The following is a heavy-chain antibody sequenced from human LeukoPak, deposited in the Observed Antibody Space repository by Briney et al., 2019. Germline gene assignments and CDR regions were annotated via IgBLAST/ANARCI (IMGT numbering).Heavy chain of an antibody. J-gene: IGHJ4*02. CDR2: ISSSGSS. CDR1: SDSISTYY. D-gene: IGHD5-18*01. Sequence: PSETLSLTCTVSSDSISTYYWSWIRQPPGKGLEWIGYISSSGSSNYNPSLKSRVTLSVDTSKNQFSLRLSSVTAADTAVYYCARLESSALVTFKYSGQGTLVTVFS. CDR3: ARLESSALVTFKY. V-gene: IGHV4-59*01.